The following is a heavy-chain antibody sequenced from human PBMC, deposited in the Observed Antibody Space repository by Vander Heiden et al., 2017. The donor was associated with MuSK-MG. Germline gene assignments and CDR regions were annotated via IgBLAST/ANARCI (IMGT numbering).Heavy chain of an antibody. V-gene: IGHV4-39*01. CDR2: IYYSGST. CDR1: GGSISSSSYY. J-gene: IGHJ5*02. CDR3: ARAYDILTGYPPFDP. Sequence: QLQLQESGPGLVKPSETLSLTCTVSGGSISSSSYYWGWIRQPPGKGLEWIGSIYYSGSTYYNPSLKSRVTISVDTSKNQFSLKLSSVTAADTAVYYCARAYDILTGYPPFDPWGQGTLVTVSS. D-gene: IGHD3-9*01.